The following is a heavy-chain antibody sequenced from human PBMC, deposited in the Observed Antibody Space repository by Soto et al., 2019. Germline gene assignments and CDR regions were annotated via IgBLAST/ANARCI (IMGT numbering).Heavy chain of an antibody. CDR3: AAWYCSGNDCSYLYYYMDV. J-gene: IGHJ6*03. D-gene: IGHD2-15*01. V-gene: IGHV1-69*02. CDR1: GGTFSRYT. CDR2: IIPILDVA. Sequence: QVQLVQSGAEVKKPGSSVKVSCKASGGTFSRYTITWVRQAPGQGLEWMGRIIPILDVAKYAQKFQGRVTITADKSTSTAYMELSSLRSEDTAVYYCAAWYCSGNDCSYLYYYMDVWGKGTTVTVSS.